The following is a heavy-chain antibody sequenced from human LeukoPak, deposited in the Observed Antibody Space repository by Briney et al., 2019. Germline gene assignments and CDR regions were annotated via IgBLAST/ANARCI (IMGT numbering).Heavy chain of an antibody. CDR2: ISGSGGST. CDR1: GFTFSSYA. CDR3: ARGDDSGYYDYFDY. J-gene: IGHJ4*02. D-gene: IGHD3-22*01. Sequence: GGSLRLSCAASGFTFSSYAMSWVRQAPGKGLEWVSAISGSGGSTYYADSVKGRFTISRDFSKNPVFLHMNSLRAEDTAMYYCARGDDSGYYDYFDYWGQGALVTVSS. V-gene: IGHV3-23*01.